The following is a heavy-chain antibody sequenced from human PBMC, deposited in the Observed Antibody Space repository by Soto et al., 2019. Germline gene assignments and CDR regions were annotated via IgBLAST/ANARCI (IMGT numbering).Heavy chain of an antibody. CDR1: GGSISSSNW. CDR2: IYHSGST. D-gene: IGHD6-13*01. Sequence: QVQLQESGPGLVKPSGTLSLTCAVSGGSISSSNWWSWVRQPPGKGLEWIGEIYHSGSTNYNPSLTSRVTISVDKSKNQFSLKRGSVTAADTAVYYCARDHRSRYGMDVWGQGTTVTVSS. J-gene: IGHJ6*02. V-gene: IGHV4-4*02. CDR3: ARDHRSRYGMDV.